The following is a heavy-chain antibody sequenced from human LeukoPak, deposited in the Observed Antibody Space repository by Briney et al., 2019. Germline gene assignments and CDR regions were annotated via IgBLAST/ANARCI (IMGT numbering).Heavy chain of an antibody. CDR2: INHNGNVN. D-gene: IGHD3-3*01. Sequence: GGSLRLSCAASGFTFSSYWMNWARQAPGKGLEWVASINHNGNVNYYVDSVKGRFTISRDDARNSLYLQMNSLRAEDTAVYYCARMSGSRLPGYWGQGTLVTVSS. J-gene: IGHJ4*02. V-gene: IGHV3-7*01. CDR1: GFTFSSYW. CDR3: ARMSGSRLPGY.